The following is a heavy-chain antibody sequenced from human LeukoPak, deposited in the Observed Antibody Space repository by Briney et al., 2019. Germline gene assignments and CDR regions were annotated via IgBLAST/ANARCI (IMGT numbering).Heavy chain of an antibody. Sequence: SETLSFTCTVSGGSISSYFWSWIRQPPGKGLEWIGYSFYSGSTNYNPSLKSRVTISVDTSKNQFSLKLTSVTAADTAVYYCARATSTAWFDYWGQGTLVTVSS. V-gene: IGHV4-59*01. CDR1: GGSISSYF. J-gene: IGHJ4*02. D-gene: IGHD2-21*02. CDR3: ARATSTAWFDY. CDR2: SFYSGST.